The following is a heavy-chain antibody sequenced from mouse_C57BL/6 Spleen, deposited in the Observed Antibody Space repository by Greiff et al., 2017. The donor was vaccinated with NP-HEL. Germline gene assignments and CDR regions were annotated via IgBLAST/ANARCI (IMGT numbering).Heavy chain of an antibody. CDR1: GYAFSSYW. D-gene: IGHD3-1*01. Sequence: QVQLQQSGAELVKPGASVKISCKASGYAFSSYWMNWVKQRPGKGLEWIGQIYPGDGDTNYNGKFKGKATLTADKSSSTAYMQLSSLTSEDSAVYFCARSTGGPWYFDVWGTGTTVTVSS. CDR2: IYPGDGDT. J-gene: IGHJ1*03. CDR3: ARSTGGPWYFDV. V-gene: IGHV1-80*01.